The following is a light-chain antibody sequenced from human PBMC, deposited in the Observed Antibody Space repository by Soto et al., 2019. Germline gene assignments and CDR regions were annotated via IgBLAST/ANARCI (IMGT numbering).Light chain of an antibody. CDR3: AAWDDSLNGVV. CDR2: SNN. J-gene: IGLJ2*01. Sequence: QSVLTQPPSASGTPGQRVTISCSGSTSTIGSNTVNWYQQLPGTAPKLLIYSNNQRPSGVPDRFSGSKSGTSASLAISGLQSEDDADYYFAAWDDSLNGVVFGGGTKLTVL. V-gene: IGLV1-44*01. CDR1: TSTIGSNT.